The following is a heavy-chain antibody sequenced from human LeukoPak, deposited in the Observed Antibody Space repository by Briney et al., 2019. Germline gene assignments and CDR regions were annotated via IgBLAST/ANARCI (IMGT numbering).Heavy chain of an antibody. J-gene: IGHJ4*02. CDR1: GFTFRDYA. CDR2: ISWNSGII. D-gene: IGHD5-18*01. Sequence: GGSLRLSCAASGFTFRDYAMHWVRQAPGKGLEWVSGISWNSGIIGYADSVKGRFTTSRDNAKNSLYLQMNSLRPEDTALYYCTKDSVAMVTTSDYWGQGTLVTVSS. V-gene: IGHV3-9*01. CDR3: TKDSVAMVTTSDY.